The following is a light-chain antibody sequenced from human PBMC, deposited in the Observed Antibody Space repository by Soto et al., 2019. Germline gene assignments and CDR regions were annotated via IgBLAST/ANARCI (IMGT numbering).Light chain of an antibody. J-gene: IGKJ3*01. Sequence: DVVMTQSPLSLPVTLGQPASISCRSSQSLVYSDGNTYLNWFQQRPGQSPRRLIYKVSNRDSGVPDRSSGSGSGTDFTLKISRVEAEDVGVYYCMQGTHWPPFTFGPGTKVDIK. CDR3: MQGTHWPPFT. V-gene: IGKV2-30*01. CDR2: KVS. CDR1: QSLVYSDGNTY.